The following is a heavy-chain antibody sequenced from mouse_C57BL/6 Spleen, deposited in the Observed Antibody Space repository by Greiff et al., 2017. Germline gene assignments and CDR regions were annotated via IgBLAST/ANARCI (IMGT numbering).Heavy chain of an antibody. CDR1: GYAFSSSW. V-gene: IGHV1-82*01. CDR2: IYPGDGDT. CDR3: ARLGSSPYAMDY. D-gene: IGHD1-1*01. J-gene: IGHJ4*01. Sequence: QVQLQQSGPELVKPGASVKISCKASGYAFSSSWMNWVKQRPGKGLEWIGRIYPGDGDTNYNGKFKGKATLTADKSSSTAYMQLSSLTSEDSAVYFSARLGSSPYAMDYWGQGTSVTVSS.